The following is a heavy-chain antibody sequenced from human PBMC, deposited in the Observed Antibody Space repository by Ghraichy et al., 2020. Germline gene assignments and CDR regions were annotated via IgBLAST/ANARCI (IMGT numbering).Heavy chain of an antibody. CDR3: ARDRDMDDRSGYYAY. CDR2: IYHTGST. J-gene: IGHJ4*02. V-gene: IGHV4-59*01. CDR1: GGSISHYY. D-gene: IGHD3-22*01. Sequence: SETLSLTCTVSGGSISHYYWSWIRQPPGKGLEWIGHIYHTGSTDYNPSLKSRVTISVDTSKNQFSLKMTSVTAADTAVYYCARDRDMDDRSGYYAYWGQGTVVTVSS.